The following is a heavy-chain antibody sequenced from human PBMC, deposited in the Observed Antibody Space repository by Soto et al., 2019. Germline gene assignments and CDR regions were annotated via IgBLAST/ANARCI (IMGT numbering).Heavy chain of an antibody. CDR3: ARVPDLDYCSRTSCLYYFDY. J-gene: IGHJ4*02. CDR1: GFTFSRYV. V-gene: IGHV3-23*01. D-gene: IGHD2-2*01. Sequence: EVQLLESGGGLVQPGGSLRLSCVASGFTFSRYVMTWVRQAPGKGPEWVSTINSNGGSTYYTDSVKGRFTISRDNSKNSLYLQMNGLRAEDTAVYFCARVPDLDYCSRTSCLYYFDYWGQGALVTVSS. CDR2: INSNGGST.